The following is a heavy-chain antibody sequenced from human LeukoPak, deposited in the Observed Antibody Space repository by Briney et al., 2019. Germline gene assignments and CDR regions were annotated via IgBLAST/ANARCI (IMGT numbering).Heavy chain of an antibody. CDR1: GFSFDDYA. CDR2: ISWNIGRI. D-gene: IGHD2/OR15-2a*01. Sequence: GGSLRLSCAAPGFSFDDYAMHWVRQAPGKGLEWVSGISWNIGRIDYADSVKGRFTISRDNAKNSLYLQMNSLRTEDTALYYCAKGSISWYFDLWGRGTQVTVSS. V-gene: IGHV3-9*01. CDR3: AKGSISWYFDL. J-gene: IGHJ2*01.